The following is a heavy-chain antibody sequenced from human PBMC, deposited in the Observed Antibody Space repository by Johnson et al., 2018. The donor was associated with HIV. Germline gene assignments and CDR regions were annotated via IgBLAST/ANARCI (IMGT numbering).Heavy chain of an antibody. CDR2: ITCNSRGI. J-gene: IGHJ3*02. D-gene: IGHD3-22*01. CDR1: EFTFDDYG. Sequence: VQLVESGGGLVQPGRSLRLSCAASEFTFDDYGMHWVRQAPGKGLEWVSTITCNSRGIGYAGSVKGRFTISRDNARRSLHLQMNSLRPEDTALYQCAKDRGYSSGYYYDALDIWGQGTMVTVSS. CDR3: AKDRGYSSGYYYDALDI. V-gene: IGHV3-9*01.